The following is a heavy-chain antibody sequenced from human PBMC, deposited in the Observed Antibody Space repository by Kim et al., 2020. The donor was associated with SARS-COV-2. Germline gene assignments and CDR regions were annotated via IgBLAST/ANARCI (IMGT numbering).Heavy chain of an antibody. J-gene: IGHJ4*02. CDR2: ISGSGGST. V-gene: IGHV3-23*01. D-gene: IGHD3-9*01. CDR1: GFTFSSYA. CDR3: AKVFVRVYDILTGSGYDY. Sequence: GGSLRLSCAASGFTFSSYAMSWVRQAPGKGLEWVSAISGSGGSTYYADSVKGRFTISRDNSKNTLYLQMNSLRAEDTAVYYCAKVFVRVYDILTGSGYDYWGQGTLVTVSS.